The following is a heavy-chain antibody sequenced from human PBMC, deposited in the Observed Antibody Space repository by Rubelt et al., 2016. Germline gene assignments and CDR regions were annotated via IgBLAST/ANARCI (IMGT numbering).Heavy chain of an antibody. V-gene: IGHV3-53*04. CDR3: ARDLSGDRDWYFDL. Sequence: EVQVVESGGGLVQPGGSLRLSCAASGFSVSSNYMTWVRQTPGKGLEWVSVIYRDGSTYYADSVKGRFTISRHNSENTVSLQMNGLRDDDTAVYYCARDLSGDRDWYFDLWGRGTLVTVSS. J-gene: IGHJ2*01. D-gene: IGHD1-1*01. CDR2: IYRDGST. CDR1: GFSVSSNY.